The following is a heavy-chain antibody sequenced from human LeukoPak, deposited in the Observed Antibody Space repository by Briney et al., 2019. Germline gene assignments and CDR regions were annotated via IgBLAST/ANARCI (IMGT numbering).Heavy chain of an antibody. CDR3: ARSSGYMSY. V-gene: IGHV4-38-2*02. CDR1: HYSISSNYH. J-gene: IGHJ4*02. D-gene: IGHD3-22*01. CDR2: IYHSGST. Sequence: SETLSLTCTVSHYSISSNYHWGWIRPPPGKGLEWIGSIYHSGSTYYNPSLKSRVTISVDTSKNQFSLKLTSVTAADTAVYYCARSSGYMSYWGQGTLVTVSS.